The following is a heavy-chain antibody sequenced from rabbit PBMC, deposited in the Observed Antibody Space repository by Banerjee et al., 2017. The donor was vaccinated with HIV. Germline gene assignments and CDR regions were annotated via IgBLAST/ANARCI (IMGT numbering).Heavy chain of an antibody. V-gene: IGHV1S45*01. CDR2: INSSSGNT. Sequence: QEQLEESGGDLVKPEGSLTLTCTASGFSFSNKYVMCWVRQAPGKGLEWIACINSSSGNTVYATWAKGRFTISKSSSTTVTLQMTSLTAADTATYFCGRDRDGDAGYGSLALWGQGTLVTDS. J-gene: IGHJ3*01. CDR3: GRDRDGDAGYGSLAL. CDR1: GFSFSNKYV. D-gene: IGHD6-1*01.